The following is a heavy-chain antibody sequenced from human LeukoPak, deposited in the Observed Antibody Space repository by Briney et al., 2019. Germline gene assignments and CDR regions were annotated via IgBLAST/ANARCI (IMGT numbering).Heavy chain of an antibody. J-gene: IGHJ6*04. CDR1: GFTFSSYA. CDR3: ARSEEEGGELLWFGGPDYYYYGMDV. Sequence: GRSLRLSCAASGFTFSSYAMHWVRQAPGKGLKWVAVISYDGSNKYYADSVKGRFTISRDNSKNTLYLQMNSLRAEDTAVYYCARSEEEGGELLWFGGPDYYYYGMDVWGKGTTVTVSS. CDR2: ISYDGSNK. D-gene: IGHD3-10*01. V-gene: IGHV3-30*04.